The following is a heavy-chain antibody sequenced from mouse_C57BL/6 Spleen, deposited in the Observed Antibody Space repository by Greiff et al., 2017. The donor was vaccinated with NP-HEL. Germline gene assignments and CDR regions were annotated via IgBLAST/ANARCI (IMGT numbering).Heavy chain of an antibody. CDR2: IYPRSGNT. Sequence: VQLQQSGAELARPGASVKLSCKASGYTFTSYGISWVKQRTGQGLEWIGEIYPRSGNTYYNEKFKGKATLTADKSSSTAYMELRSLTSEDSAVYFYARDASNYEYFDVWGTGTTVTVSS. D-gene: IGHD2-5*01. V-gene: IGHV1-81*01. CDR1: GYTFTSYG. CDR3: ARDASNYEYFDV. J-gene: IGHJ1*03.